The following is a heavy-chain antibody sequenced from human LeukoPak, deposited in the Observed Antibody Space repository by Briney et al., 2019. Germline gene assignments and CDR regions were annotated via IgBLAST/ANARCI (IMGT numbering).Heavy chain of an antibody. CDR3: ARQTKGSRFCSGGSCYSRWFDP. V-gene: IGHV4-39*01. D-gene: IGHD2-15*01. Sequence: SETLSLTCTVSGGSISSSSYYWGWIRQPPGKGLEWIGSLYYSGNTYYNPSLNSRVTISVDTSKNQFSLELSSVTAADTAVYYCARQTKGSRFCSGGSCYSRWFDPWGQGTLVTVSS. CDR1: GGSISSSSYY. CDR2: LYYSGNT. J-gene: IGHJ5*02.